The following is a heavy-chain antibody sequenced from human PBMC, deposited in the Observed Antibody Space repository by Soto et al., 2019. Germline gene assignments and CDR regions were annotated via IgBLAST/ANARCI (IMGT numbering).Heavy chain of an antibody. D-gene: IGHD2-15*01. CDR2: IYSGGST. Sequence: GGSLRLSCAASGFTVSSNYMSWVRQAPGKGLEWVSVIYSGGSTYYADSVKGRFTISRDNSKNTLYLQMNSLRAEDTAVYYCAVCSGGSCYSDSFLDYWGQGTLVTVSS. CDR1: GFTVSSNY. CDR3: AVCSGGSCYSDSFLDY. J-gene: IGHJ4*02. V-gene: IGHV3-66*01.